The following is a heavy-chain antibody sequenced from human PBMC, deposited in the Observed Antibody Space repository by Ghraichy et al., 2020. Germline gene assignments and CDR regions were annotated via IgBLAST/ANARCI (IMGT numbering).Heavy chain of an antibody. CDR2: ITNNGGTT. CDR3: ARNADNGWFDA. D-gene: IGHD2-8*01. V-gene: IGHV3-64*02. CDR1: GFTFSSYA. J-gene: IGHJ5*02. Sequence: GGSLRLSCAASGFTFSSYAMHWVRQAPGKGLEYVSTITNNGGTTYYADSVKGRFTISRDNSKNTLYLQLGSLRAEDTAVYYCARNADNGWFDAWGQGIMVTVSS.